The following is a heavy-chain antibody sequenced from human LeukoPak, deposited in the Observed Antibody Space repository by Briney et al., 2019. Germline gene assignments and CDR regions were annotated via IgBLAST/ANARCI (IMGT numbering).Heavy chain of an antibody. V-gene: IGHV4-38-2*02. CDR1: GYSISSGYY. Sequence: PSEILSLTCTVSGYSISSGYYWGWIRQPPGKGLEWIGSIYHSGSTYYNPSLKSRVTISVDTSKNQFSLKLNSVTAADTAVYYCARGLLWFGELMNWFDPWGQGTLVTVSS. D-gene: IGHD3-10*01. CDR2: IYHSGST. J-gene: IGHJ5*02. CDR3: ARGLLWFGELMNWFDP.